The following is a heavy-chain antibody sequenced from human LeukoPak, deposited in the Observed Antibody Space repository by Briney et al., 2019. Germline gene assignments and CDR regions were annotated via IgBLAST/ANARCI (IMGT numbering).Heavy chain of an antibody. J-gene: IGHJ4*02. CDR1: GFTFSSYW. Sequence: GGSLRLSCAASGFTFSSYWMHWVRQAPGQGLVWGSRINSDGSSTSYADSVKGRFTISRDNAKNTLYLQMNRLRAEDTAVYYCARGDYGGNHPSGYWGQGTLVTVSS. V-gene: IGHV3-74*01. D-gene: IGHD4-23*01. CDR2: INSDGSST. CDR3: ARGDYGGNHPSGY.